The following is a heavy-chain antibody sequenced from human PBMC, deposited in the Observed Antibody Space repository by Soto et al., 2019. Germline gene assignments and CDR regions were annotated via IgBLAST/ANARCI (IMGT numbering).Heavy chain of an antibody. CDR2: IYHSGST. D-gene: IGHD6-13*01. CDR1: SGSISSSNW. J-gene: IGHJ2*01. V-gene: IGHV4-4*02. Sequence: QVQLQESGPGLVKPSGTLSLTCAVSSGSISSSNWWSWVRQPPGKGLEWIGEIYHSGSTNYNPSLKRRVTISVDKSKTQFSLKLSSATAADTAVYYCARAARIAAAGRIYWYFDLWGRGTLVTVSS. CDR3: ARAARIAAAGRIYWYFDL.